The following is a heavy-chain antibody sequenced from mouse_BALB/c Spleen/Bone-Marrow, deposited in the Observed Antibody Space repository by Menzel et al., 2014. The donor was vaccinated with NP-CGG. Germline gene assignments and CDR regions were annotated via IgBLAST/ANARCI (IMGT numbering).Heavy chain of an antibody. V-gene: IGHV2-9*02. D-gene: IGHD1-1*01. J-gene: IGHJ4*01. CDR1: GFSLTSYG. CDR2: IWAGGST. Sequence: VKVVESGPGLVAPSQSLSITCTVSGFSLTSYGVHWVRQPPGKVLEWLGVIWAGGSTNYNPALMSRLSISKDNSKSQVFLKMNSLQADDTAMYYCARGSYYEGAMDYWGQGTSVTVSS. CDR3: ARGSYYEGAMDY.